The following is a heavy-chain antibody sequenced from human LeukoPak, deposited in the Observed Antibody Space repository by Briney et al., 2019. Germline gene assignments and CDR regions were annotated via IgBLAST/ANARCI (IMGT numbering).Heavy chain of an antibody. D-gene: IGHD1-1*01. CDR1: GFILSSYA. V-gene: IGHV3-30*02. J-gene: IGHJ4*02. CDR3: AKVLPGPFHY. CDR2: TQHDGDDK. Sequence: GGSLRLSFAASGFILSSYAMHWVRQAPGKGLEWVAFTQHDGDDKYYADSVKGRFTISRDNSKNTLYLQMNSLRADDTAVYYCAKVLPGPFHYWGQGTLVTVSS.